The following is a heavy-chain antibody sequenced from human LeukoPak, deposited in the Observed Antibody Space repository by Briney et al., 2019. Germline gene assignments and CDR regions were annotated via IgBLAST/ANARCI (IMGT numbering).Heavy chain of an antibody. CDR1: GGSISSSNW. CDR2: IYHSGST. Sequence: SGTLSLTCAVSGGSISSSNWWSWVRQPPGKGLEWIGEIYHSGSTNYNPSLKSRVTISVDKPKNQFSLKLSSVTAADTAVYYCARDRYYDILTGSAWFDPWGQGTLVTVSS. D-gene: IGHD3-9*01. J-gene: IGHJ5*02. V-gene: IGHV4-4*02. CDR3: ARDRYYDILTGSAWFDP.